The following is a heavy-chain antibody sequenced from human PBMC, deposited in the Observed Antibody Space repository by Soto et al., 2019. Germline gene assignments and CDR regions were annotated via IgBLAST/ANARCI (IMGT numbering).Heavy chain of an antibody. CDR2: IYNGGST. V-gene: IGHV4-30-4*01. J-gene: IGHJ4*02. CDR1: GGSISTVNYW. CDR3: ARGPSGDKVDS. D-gene: IGHD7-27*01. Sequence: QVQLQESGPGLVKPSQTLSLTCTVSGGSISTVNYWWSWIRQSPDMGLAWIGPIYNGGSTYNNPSLESRVTMSVDTSKNQLSLTLSSVSAADKAVYYGARGPSGDKVDSWGQGTLVTVSS.